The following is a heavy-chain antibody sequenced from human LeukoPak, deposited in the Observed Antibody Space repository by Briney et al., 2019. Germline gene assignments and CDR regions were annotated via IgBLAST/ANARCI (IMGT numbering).Heavy chain of an antibody. CDR2: IYHSGST. Sequence: SETLSLTCTVSGGSISSYYWSWIRQPPGKGLEWIGYIYHSGSTYYNPSLKSRVTISVDRSKNQFSLKLSSVTAADTAVYYCARRGIAVAGNDYWGQGTLVTVSS. J-gene: IGHJ4*02. D-gene: IGHD6-19*01. CDR3: ARRGIAVAGNDY. V-gene: IGHV4-59*12. CDR1: GGSISSYY.